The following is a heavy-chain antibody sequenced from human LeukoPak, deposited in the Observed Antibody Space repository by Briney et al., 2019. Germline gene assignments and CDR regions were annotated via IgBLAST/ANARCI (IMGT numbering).Heavy chain of an antibody. J-gene: IGHJ4*02. CDR1: GGSISSYY. CDR3: ARGNFGFRSFDY. V-gene: IGHV4-34*01. D-gene: IGHD2-21*01. Sequence: PSETLSLTCTVSGGSISSYYWSWIRQPAGKGLEWIGEINHSGSTNYNPSLKSRVTISVDTSKNQFSLKLSSVTAADTAVYYCARGNFGFRSFDYWGQGTLVTVSS. CDR2: INHSGST.